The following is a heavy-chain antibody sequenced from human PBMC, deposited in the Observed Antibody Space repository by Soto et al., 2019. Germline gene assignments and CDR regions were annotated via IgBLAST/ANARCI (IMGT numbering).Heavy chain of an antibody. V-gene: IGHV3-23*01. J-gene: IGHJ4*02. CDR3: AKDSYGTMARGVITNY. Sequence: GESLKISCAASGFTFSSYAMSWVRQAPGKGLEWVSAISGSGGSTYYADSVKGRFTISRDNSKNTLYLQMNSLRAEDTAVYYCAKDSYGTMARGVITNYWGQGILVTVSS. D-gene: IGHD3-10*01. CDR1: GFTFSSYA. CDR2: ISGSGGST.